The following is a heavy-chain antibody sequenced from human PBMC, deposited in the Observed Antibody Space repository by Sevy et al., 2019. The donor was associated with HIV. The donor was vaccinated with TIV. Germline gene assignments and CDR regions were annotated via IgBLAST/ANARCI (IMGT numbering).Heavy chain of an antibody. V-gene: IGHV4-34*01. D-gene: IGHD1-1*01. Sequence: SETLSLSCAVYGGSFSDYYWSWIRQPPGKGLEWIGEINQSGSSNYNPSLKSRVTISVDTSKNQFSLKLSSVTAADTAVYYCVREGYNAAAFDYWGQGTLVTVSS. CDR1: GGSFSDYY. CDR2: INQSGSS. CDR3: VREGYNAAAFDY. J-gene: IGHJ4*02.